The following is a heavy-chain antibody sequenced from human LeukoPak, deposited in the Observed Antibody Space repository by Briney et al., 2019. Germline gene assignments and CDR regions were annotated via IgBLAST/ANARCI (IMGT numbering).Heavy chain of an antibody. Sequence: SETLSLTCAVYGGSFSGYYWSRIRQPPGKGLEWIGEINHSGSTNYNPSLKSRVTISVDTSKNQFSLKLSSVTAADTAVYYCARRSIKKNSSSWLGYYYYYYMDVWGKGTTVTVSS. V-gene: IGHV4-34*01. CDR1: GGSFSGYY. J-gene: IGHJ6*03. CDR2: INHSGST. D-gene: IGHD6-13*01. CDR3: ARRSIKKNSSSWLGYYYYYYMDV.